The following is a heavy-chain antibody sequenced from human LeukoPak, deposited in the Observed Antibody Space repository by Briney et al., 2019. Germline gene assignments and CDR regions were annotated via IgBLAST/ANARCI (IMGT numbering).Heavy chain of an antibody. CDR3: ARGPVSTHGMDV. Sequence: ASVKVSCKASGYTFTSYDINWVRPATGQGLEWMGWKNPNSGRTGFAQKFQGRLTMTMNTSISTAYMELSSLTSEDTAVYYCARGPVSTHGMDVWGQGTTVTVSS. CDR1: GYTFTSYD. D-gene: IGHD2-2*01. J-gene: IGHJ6*02. V-gene: IGHV1-8*01. CDR2: KNPNSGRT.